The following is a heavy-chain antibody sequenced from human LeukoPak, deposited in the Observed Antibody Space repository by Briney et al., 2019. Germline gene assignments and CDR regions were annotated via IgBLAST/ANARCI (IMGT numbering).Heavy chain of an antibody. D-gene: IGHD6-19*01. V-gene: IGHV3-33*01. Sequence: GGSLRLSCAASGFTFRSYGMHGVRQAPGKGLEWVAGIWHDGSNINYGDSVKGRFTISRDNSKNMLFLQMNSLRAEDTALYYCVRDNPSGYNSGWPLGHWGQGTLVTVSS. CDR3: VRDNPSGYNSGWPLGH. CDR1: GFTFRSYG. J-gene: IGHJ1*01. CDR2: IWHDGSNI.